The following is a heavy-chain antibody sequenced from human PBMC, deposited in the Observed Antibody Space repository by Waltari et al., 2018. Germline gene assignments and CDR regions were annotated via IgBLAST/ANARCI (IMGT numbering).Heavy chain of an antibody. J-gene: IGHJ6*02. Sequence: VGMGPGEGLRCGEDTSYNESNIYNLYSVRGRFIISRDNARKMLYLQMNSLRTEDTAVYYCARDYCDRTNCLGMYVWGQGTTVIVSS. CDR2: TSYNESNI. V-gene: IGHV3-30*04. CDR3: ARDYCDRTNCLGMYV. D-gene: IGHD3-22*01.